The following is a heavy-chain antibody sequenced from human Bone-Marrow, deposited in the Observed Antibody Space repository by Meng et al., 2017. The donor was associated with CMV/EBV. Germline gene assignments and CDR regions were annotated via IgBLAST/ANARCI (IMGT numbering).Heavy chain of an antibody. J-gene: IGHJ4*02. CDR2: IYYSGST. CDR3: ARDLLYSGADY. V-gene: IGHV4-61*01. D-gene: IGHD6-19*01. Sequence: GSLRLSCTVSGGSVSSGSYYWSWIRQPPGKGLEWIGYIYYSGSTNYNPSLKSRVTISVDTSKNQFSLKLSSVTAADTAVYYCARDLLYSGADYWGQGTLVTVSS. CDR1: GGSVSSGSYY.